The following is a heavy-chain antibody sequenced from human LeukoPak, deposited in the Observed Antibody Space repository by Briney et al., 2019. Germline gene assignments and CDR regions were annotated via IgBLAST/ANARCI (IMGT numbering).Heavy chain of an antibody. CDR2: ISRSGDST. J-gene: IGHJ3*02. D-gene: IGHD2-15*01. CDR3: ARPRLEYCSGGSCFDAFDI. V-gene: IGHV3-23*01. Sequence: GGSLRLSCAASGFTFSSYAMSWVRQAPGKGLEWVSAISRSGDSTYYADSVKGRFTISRDNSKNTLYLQMNSLRAEDTAIYSCARPRLEYCSGGSCFDAFDIWGQGTMVTVSS. CDR1: GFTFSSYA.